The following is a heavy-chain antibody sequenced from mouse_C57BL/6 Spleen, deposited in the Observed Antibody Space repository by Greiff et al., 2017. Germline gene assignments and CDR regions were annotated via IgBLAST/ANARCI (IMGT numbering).Heavy chain of an antibody. Sequence: EVQLQESGPGLVKPSQSLSLTCSVTGYSITSGYYWNWIRQFPGNKLEWMGYISYDGSNNYNPSLKNRISITRDTSKNQFFLKLNSVTTEDTATYYCARDGYEGYFDVWGTGTTVTVSS. CDR1: GYSITSGYY. CDR3: ARDGYEGYFDV. CDR2: ISYDGSN. D-gene: IGHD2-2*01. V-gene: IGHV3-6*01. J-gene: IGHJ1*03.